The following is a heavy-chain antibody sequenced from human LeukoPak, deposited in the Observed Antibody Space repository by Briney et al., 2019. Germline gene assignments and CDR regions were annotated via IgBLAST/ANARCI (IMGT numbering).Heavy chain of an antibody. CDR2: INHSGST. J-gene: IGHJ6*03. V-gene: IGHV4-34*01. CDR1: GGSFSGYY. D-gene: IGHD5-18*01. CDR3: DGYSYGYYYYYYYMDV. Sequence: SETLSLTCAVYGGSFSGYYWSWIRQPPGKGLEWIGEINHSGSTNYNPSLKSRVTISVDTSKNQFSLKLSSVTAADTAVYYCDGYSYGYYYYYYYMDVWGKGTTVTVSS.